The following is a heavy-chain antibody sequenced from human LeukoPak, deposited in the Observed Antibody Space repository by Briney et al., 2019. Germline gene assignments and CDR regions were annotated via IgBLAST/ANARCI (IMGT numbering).Heavy chain of an antibody. CDR1: GYTFTAYY. V-gene: IGHV1-2*02. D-gene: IGHD6-13*01. CDR2: INPTSGGT. Sequence: GASVKVSCKPSGYTFTAYYLHWVRQAPGQGLEWMGWINPTSGGTHYAQKFQGRVTMTRDTSIGTAYMELSSLTSDDTAVYYCAREGIAEPDTNWFDPWGQGTLVTVSS. CDR3: AREGIAEPDTNWFDP. J-gene: IGHJ5*02.